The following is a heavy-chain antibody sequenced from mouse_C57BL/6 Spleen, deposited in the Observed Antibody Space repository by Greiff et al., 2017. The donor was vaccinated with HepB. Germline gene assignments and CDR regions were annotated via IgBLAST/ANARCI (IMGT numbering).Heavy chain of an antibody. V-gene: IGHV14-2*01. CDR2: IDPEDGET. CDR3: ADGSSYVPYYFDY. J-gene: IGHJ2*01. Sequence: EVKLVESGAELVKPGASVKLSCTASGFNIKDYYMHWVKQRTEQGLEWIGRIDPEDGETKYAPKFQGKATITADTSSNTAYLQLSSLTSEDTAVYYCADGSSYVPYYFDYWGQGTTLTVS. D-gene: IGHD1-1*01. CDR1: GFNIKDYY.